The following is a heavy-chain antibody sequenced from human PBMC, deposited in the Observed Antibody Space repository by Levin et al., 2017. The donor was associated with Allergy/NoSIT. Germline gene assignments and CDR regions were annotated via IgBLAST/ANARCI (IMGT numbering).Heavy chain of an antibody. CDR3: ARNRIIVSGGNDYYYGMDG. Sequence: NTGGSLRLSCSVSGGSVSSGTYYWSWIRRPPGKGLEWIGYINYRGVTKYNPSLKSRVTISVDTSKNEFSLKVTSVTAADTAVYYCARNRIIVSGGNDYYYGMDGWGQGTTVTVSS. D-gene: IGHD5/OR15-5a*01. CDR2: INYRGVT. V-gene: IGHV4-61*01. CDR1: GGSVSSGTYY. J-gene: IGHJ6*02.